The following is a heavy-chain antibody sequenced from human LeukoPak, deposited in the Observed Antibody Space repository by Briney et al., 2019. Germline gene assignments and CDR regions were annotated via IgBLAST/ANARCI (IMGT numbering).Heavy chain of an antibody. Sequence: GGSLRLSCAASGFTFSSYWMSWVRQAPGKELEWVANIKQDGSEKYYVDSVKGRFTISRDNAKNSLYLQMNSLRAEDTAVYYCARDRSVVAARKGYYYYGMDVWGQGTTVTVSS. D-gene: IGHD2-15*01. CDR3: ARDRSVVAARKGYYYYGMDV. CDR1: GFTFSSYW. CDR2: IKQDGSEK. V-gene: IGHV3-7*01. J-gene: IGHJ6*02.